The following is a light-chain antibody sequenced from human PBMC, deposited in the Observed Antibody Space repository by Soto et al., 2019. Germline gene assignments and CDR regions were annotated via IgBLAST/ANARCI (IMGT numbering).Light chain of an antibody. J-gene: IGLJ1*01. CDR2: EAS. Sequence: QSVLTQPPSVSGSPGQSVTISCTGTSTDFVSYNRVSWYQQPPGTAPKLIIYEASNRPSGVPDRFSGSKSGNTASLTISGLQAEDEADYYCSSFTSRFTFVFGTGTKV. V-gene: IGLV2-18*02. CDR1: STDFVSYNR. CDR3: SSFTSRFTFV.